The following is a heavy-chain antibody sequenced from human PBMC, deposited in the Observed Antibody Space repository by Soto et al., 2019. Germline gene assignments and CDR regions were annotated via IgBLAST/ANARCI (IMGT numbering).Heavy chain of an antibody. Sequence: GASVKVSCKASGYAFNNYGISWVRQAPGQGLEWMGWLNTYNGNTNYAQKFQGRVSLIADKSTNTAYMELSSLRSDDTAIYYCARSYGSGSSPFDYWGQGTLVTVS. J-gene: IGHJ4*02. D-gene: IGHD3-10*01. V-gene: IGHV1-18*01. CDR2: LNTYNGNT. CDR3: ARSYGSGSSPFDY. CDR1: GYAFNNYG.